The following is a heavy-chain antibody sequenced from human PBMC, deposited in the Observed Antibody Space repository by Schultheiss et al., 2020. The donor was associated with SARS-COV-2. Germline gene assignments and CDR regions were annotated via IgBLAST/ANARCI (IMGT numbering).Heavy chain of an antibody. D-gene: IGHD6-13*01. J-gene: IGHJ3*02. CDR2: IYYSGST. CDR1: GGSISSYY. Sequence: SETLSLTCTVSGGSISSYYWSWIRQPPGKGLEWIGYIYYSGSTNYNPSLKSRVTISVDTSKNHFSLKLTSVTAADTAVYYCARGIAARDAFDIWGQGTMVTVSS. V-gene: IGHV4-59*01. CDR3: ARGIAARDAFDI.